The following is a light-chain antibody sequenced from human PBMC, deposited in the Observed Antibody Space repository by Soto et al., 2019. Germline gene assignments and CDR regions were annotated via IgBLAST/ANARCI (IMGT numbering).Light chain of an antibody. V-gene: IGLV2-11*01. CDR2: EVT. CDR1: SSDVGAYDR. J-gene: IGLJ1*01. CDR3: CSYAGSYTYV. Sequence: QSALTQPASVSGSPGQSISISCTGTSSDVGAYDRVSWYQHHPGKAPKLLIYEVTNRPSGVPDRFSGSKSGNTASLTISGLQAEDEADYYCCSYAGSYTYVFGTGTKLTVL.